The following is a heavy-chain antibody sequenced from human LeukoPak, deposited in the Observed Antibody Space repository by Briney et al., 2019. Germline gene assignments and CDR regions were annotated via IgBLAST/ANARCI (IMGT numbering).Heavy chain of an antibody. Sequence: PSETLSLTCTVSGGSISSSSYYWGWIRQPPGTGLEWIGSIYYSGSTYYNPSLKSRVTISVDTSKNQFSLKLSSVTAADTAVYYCARHEYMVRGYYFDYWGQGTLVTVSS. V-gene: IGHV4-39*01. D-gene: IGHD3-10*01. J-gene: IGHJ4*02. CDR3: ARHEYMVRGYYFDY. CDR1: GGSISSSSYY. CDR2: IYYSGST.